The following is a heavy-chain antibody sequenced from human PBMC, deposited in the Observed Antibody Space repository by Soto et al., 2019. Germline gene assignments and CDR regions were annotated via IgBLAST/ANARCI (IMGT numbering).Heavy chain of an antibody. CDR3: ARGVYDFWSGHPKRLDY. CDR2: IRSKANSYAT. Sequence: GGSLRLSCAASGFTFSGSAMHWVRQASGKGLEWVGRIRSKANSYATAYAVSVKGRFTISRDDSRNTAYLQMNSLKAEDTAVYYCARGVYDFWSGHPKRLDYWGQGTVVTVSS. CDR1: GFTFSGSA. V-gene: IGHV3-73*01. D-gene: IGHD3-3*01. J-gene: IGHJ4*02.